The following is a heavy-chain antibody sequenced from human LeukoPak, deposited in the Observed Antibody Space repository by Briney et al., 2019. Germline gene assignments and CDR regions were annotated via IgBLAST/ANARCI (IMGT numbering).Heavy chain of an antibody. CDR1: GFTFSSYA. Sequence: PGGSLRLSCAASGFTFSSYAMSWVRQAPGKGLEWVSAISGSGGSTYYADSVKGRFTIFRDNSKNTLYLQMNSLRAEDTAVYYCAVAYCGGDCYLEGYIDVWGKGTTVTISS. CDR3: AVAYCGGDCYLEGYIDV. V-gene: IGHV3-23*01. J-gene: IGHJ6*03. D-gene: IGHD2-21*02. CDR2: ISGSGGST.